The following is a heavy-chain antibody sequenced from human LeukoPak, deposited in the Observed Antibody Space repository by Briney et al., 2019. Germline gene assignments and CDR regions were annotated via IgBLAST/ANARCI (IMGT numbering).Heavy chain of an antibody. V-gene: IGHV3-23*01. CDR3: ARDRGSGWHTFDY. J-gene: IGHJ4*02. CDR1: GFTFSSFA. D-gene: IGHD6-19*01. Sequence: PGGSLRLSCAASGFTFSSFAMSWVRQAPEKGLEWVSAVSVSGDISYYADSVKGRFTISRDNSKNTLYLQMNSLRAEDTALYYCARDRGSGWHTFDYWGQGTLVTVSS. CDR2: VSVSGDIS.